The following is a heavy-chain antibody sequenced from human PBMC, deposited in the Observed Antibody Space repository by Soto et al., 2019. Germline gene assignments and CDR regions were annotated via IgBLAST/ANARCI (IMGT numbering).Heavy chain of an antibody. CDR3: ARTLVGAPPFDY. Sequence: QVQLQESGPGLVKPSQTLSLTCTVSGGSISSGNYYWSWIRQPPGKGLEWIGYIYYSGSTYYNPSLKSRVXXXVHXSKNQFSLKLSSVTAADTAVYYCARTLVGAPPFDYWGQGTLVTVSS. CDR1: GGSISSGNYY. CDR2: IYYSGST. J-gene: IGHJ4*02. V-gene: IGHV4-30-4*01. D-gene: IGHD1-26*01.